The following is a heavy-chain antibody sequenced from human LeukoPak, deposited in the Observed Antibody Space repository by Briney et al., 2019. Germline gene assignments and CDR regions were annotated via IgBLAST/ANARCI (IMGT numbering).Heavy chain of an antibody. CDR2: IKSKADGGTT. CDR1: GFTFSNAW. Sequence: GGSLRLSCAASGFTFSNAWMSWVRQAPGKGLEWVGRIKSKADGGTTDYEAAVKGRFIISRDDSKNTLHLQMNSLKTEDTAVYYCTADLESGHILTGAYFDYWGQGTLVTVSS. V-gene: IGHV3-15*01. CDR3: TADLESGHILTGAYFDY. D-gene: IGHD3-9*01. J-gene: IGHJ4*02.